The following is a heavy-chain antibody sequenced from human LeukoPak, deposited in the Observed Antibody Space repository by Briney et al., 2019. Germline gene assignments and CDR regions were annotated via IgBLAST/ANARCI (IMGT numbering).Heavy chain of an antibody. CDR3: AREGNTAMVELDY. V-gene: IGHV3-33*01. Sequence: GGSLRLSCAASGFTFSSYGMHWVRQAPGKGLEWVAVIWYDGSNKYYADSVKGRFTISRDNSKNTLYLQMNSLRAGDTAVYYCAREGNTAMVELDYWGQGTLVTVSS. J-gene: IGHJ4*02. CDR1: GFTFSSYG. D-gene: IGHD5-18*01. CDR2: IWYDGSNK.